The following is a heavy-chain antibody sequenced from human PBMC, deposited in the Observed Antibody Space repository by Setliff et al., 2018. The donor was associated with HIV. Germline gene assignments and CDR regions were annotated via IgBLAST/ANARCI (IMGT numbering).Heavy chain of an antibody. Sequence: PGGSLRLSCAASGFAFSSHQMSWVRQAPAKGLEWVANISPDGSATYYADSVQGRFTISRDDSKNTLYLQMNSLRAEDTAVYYCARGQFRLRPDSLDLWGQGTLVTVSS. CDR3: ARGQFRLRPDSLDL. V-gene: IGHV3-7*01. CDR1: GFAFSSHQ. D-gene: IGHD2-21*01. J-gene: IGHJ3*01. CDR2: ISPDGSAT.